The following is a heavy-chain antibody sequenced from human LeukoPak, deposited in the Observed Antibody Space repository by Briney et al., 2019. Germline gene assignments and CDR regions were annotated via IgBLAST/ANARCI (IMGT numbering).Heavy chain of an antibody. CDR1: GGSIISSSYY. D-gene: IGHD5-18*01. CDR3: ARHTAMVIALSRFDY. CDR2: IYYSGST. Sequence: PSETLSLTCTVSGGSIISSSYYWGWIRQPPGKGLEWIGSIYYSGSTYYNPSLKSRVTISVDTSKNQFSLKLSSVTAADTAVYYCARHTAMVIALSRFDYWGQGTLVTVSS. V-gene: IGHV4-39*01. J-gene: IGHJ4*02.